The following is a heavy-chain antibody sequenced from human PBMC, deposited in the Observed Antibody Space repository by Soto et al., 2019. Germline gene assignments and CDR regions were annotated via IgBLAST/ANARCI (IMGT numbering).Heavy chain of an antibody. J-gene: IGHJ4*02. CDR2: ISGSGGST. CDR1: GFTLRNYA. CDR3: ARRSSGWYFDY. V-gene: IGHV3-23*01. Sequence: LRLSCAASGFTLRNYAMNWVRQAPGKGLEWVSAISGSGGSTYYADSVKGRFTISRDNSKNTLYLQMNSLRAEDTAVYYCARRSSGWYFDYWGQGTLVTVSS. D-gene: IGHD6-19*01.